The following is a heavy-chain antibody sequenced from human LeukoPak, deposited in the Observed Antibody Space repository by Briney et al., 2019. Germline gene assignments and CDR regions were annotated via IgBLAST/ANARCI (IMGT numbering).Heavy chain of an antibody. CDR1: GYTFTSYG. Sequence: ASVKVSCKASGYTFTSYGISWVRQAPGQGLEWMGWISAYNGDINYAQKFQDRVTMTTDTSTNTAYTEMRSLTSDDTAVYYCARDRGDPNWFDPWGQGTLVTVSS. V-gene: IGHV1-18*01. CDR2: ISAYNGDI. J-gene: IGHJ5*02. D-gene: IGHD5-24*01. CDR3: ARDRGDPNWFDP.